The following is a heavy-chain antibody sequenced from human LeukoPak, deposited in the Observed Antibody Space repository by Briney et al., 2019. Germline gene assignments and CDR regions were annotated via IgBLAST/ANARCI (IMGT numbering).Heavy chain of an antibody. D-gene: IGHD3-22*01. V-gene: IGHV1-18*01. CDR3: ARDQSSGSGYYQDAFGI. Sequence: ASVKVSCKASGYTFTSYGISWVRQAPGQGLERMGWISGYNGNTNYAQKLQGRVTMTTDTSTSTAYMELRSLRSDDTAVYYCARDQSSGSGYYQDAFGIWGQGTMVTVSS. J-gene: IGHJ3*02. CDR1: GYTFTSYG. CDR2: ISGYNGNT.